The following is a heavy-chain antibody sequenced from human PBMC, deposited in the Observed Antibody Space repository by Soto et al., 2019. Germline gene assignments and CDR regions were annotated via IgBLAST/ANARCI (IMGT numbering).Heavy chain of an antibody. Sequence: ASVKVSCKASGYTFTGYYMHWVRQAPGQGLEWMGWINPNSGGTNYAQKFQGWVTMTRDTSISTAYMELSRLRSDDTAVYYCARDLTGTKHYYYGMDVWGQGTTVTVSS. J-gene: IGHJ6*02. D-gene: IGHD1-1*01. CDR1: GYTFTGYY. CDR2: INPNSGGT. CDR3: ARDLTGTKHYYYGMDV. V-gene: IGHV1-2*04.